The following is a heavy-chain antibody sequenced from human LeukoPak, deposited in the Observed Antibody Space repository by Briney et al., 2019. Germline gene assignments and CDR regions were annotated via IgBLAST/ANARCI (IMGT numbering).Heavy chain of an antibody. Sequence: GGSLRLSCAASGFTVSSNYMSWVRQAPGEGLEWVSVIYSGGSTYYADSVKGRFTISRDNSKNTLYLQMNSLRAEDTAVYYCAREPYCGGDCYFGAFDIWGQGTMVTVSS. CDR2: IYSGGST. CDR3: AREPYCGGDCYFGAFDI. D-gene: IGHD2-21*01. CDR1: GFTVSSNY. V-gene: IGHV3-53*01. J-gene: IGHJ3*02.